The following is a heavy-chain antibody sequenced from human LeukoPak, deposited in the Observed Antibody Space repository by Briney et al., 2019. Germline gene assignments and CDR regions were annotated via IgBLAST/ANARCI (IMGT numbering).Heavy chain of an antibody. J-gene: IGHJ4*02. CDR1: GFTFSSYS. CDR3: ARDPPSPVNRDVHFDY. D-gene: IGHD5-24*01. CDR2: ISSSSSYI. V-gene: IGHV3-21*01. Sequence: GGSLRLSCAASGFTFSSYSMNWVRQAPGKGLEWVSSISSSSSYIYYADSVKGRFTISRDNAKNSLYLQMNSLRAEDTVVYYCARDPPSPVNRDVHFDYWGQGTLVTVSS.